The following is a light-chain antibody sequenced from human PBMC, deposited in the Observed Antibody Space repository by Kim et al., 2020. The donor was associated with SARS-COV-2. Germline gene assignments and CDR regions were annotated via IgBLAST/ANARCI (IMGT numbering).Light chain of an antibody. CDR2: GAS. CDR1: QDIRND. Sequence: SVGDRVPITCRASQDIRNDLGWYQQNPGRAPKRLIYGASSLQSGVPSRFIGSGSGTEFTLTISSVQPEDFATYFCLQHSTYPITCGQGTRLVIK. CDR3: LQHSTYPIT. J-gene: IGKJ5*01. V-gene: IGKV1-17*01.